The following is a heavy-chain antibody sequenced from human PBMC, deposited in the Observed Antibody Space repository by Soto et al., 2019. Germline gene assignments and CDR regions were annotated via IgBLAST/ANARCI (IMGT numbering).Heavy chain of an antibody. CDR1: GGSINGHF. CDR2: IYYSGST. V-gene: IGHV4-59*11. Sequence: QVQLQESGPGLVRPSETLSLTCAVSGGSINGHFWSWIRQSPGKGLEWIGHIYYSGSTSYSPSLKSRVSISVDTSKNQFSLEVHSLTAADTAVYYCARAGTNMVQFDYWGQATLVTVSS. CDR3: ARAGTNMVQFDY. J-gene: IGHJ4*02. D-gene: IGHD3-10*01.